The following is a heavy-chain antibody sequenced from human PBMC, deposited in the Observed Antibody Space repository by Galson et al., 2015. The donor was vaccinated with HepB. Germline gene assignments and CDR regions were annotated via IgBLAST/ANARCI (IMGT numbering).Heavy chain of an antibody. J-gene: IGHJ5*02. CDR1: GGSFSHYY. Sequence: TLSLTCAVYGGSFSHYYWTWIRQSPGKGLEWIAEIIHSGSPNYNPSLKSRVTISFDTSKNQFPLKLTSVTAADTAVYYCARRKAAVTTLFKGCFDPWGQGTLVTVSS. CDR2: IIHSGSP. V-gene: IGHV4-34*12. D-gene: IGHD4-17*01. CDR3: ARRKAAVTTLFKGCFDP.